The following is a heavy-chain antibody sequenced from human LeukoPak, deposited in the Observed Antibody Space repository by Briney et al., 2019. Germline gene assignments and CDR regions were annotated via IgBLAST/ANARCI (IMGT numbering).Heavy chain of an antibody. J-gene: IGHJ5*02. V-gene: IGHV1-2*02. CDR2: INPTSFGT. Sequence: ASVKVSCKASGYTFTGYYIHWVRQAPGQGLEWMGWINPTSFGTKYEQKFQGRVTMTRDTSISTDYMELSDLGSDDTAVYYCARFRGSGWYSFDLWGQGTLVTVSS. D-gene: IGHD6-19*01. CDR3: ARFRGSGWYSFDL. CDR1: GYTFTGYY.